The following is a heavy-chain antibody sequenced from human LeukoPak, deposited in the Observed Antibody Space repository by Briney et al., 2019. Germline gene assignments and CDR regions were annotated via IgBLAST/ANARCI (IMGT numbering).Heavy chain of an antibody. D-gene: IGHD3-22*01. J-gene: IGHJ4*02. CDR2: ISAYNGNT. CDR1: VYTFTKDG. CDR3: ARDYYESSGYFDY. Sequence: ASVKVSCKASVYTFTKDGITWLRQAPGQGPEWMGWISAYNGNTNYAQKFQGRVSMTTDTSTNTAWMELRSLRSDDTAMYYCARDYYESSGYFDYGGQGTLVTVSS. V-gene: IGHV1-18*01.